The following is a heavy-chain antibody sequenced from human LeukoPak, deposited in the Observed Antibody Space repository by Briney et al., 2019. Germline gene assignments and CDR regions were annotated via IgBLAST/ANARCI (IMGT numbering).Heavy chain of an antibody. Sequence: GGSLRLSCVASGFTASSNYMSWVRQGPGKGLEWVSLIYSGGTTYYADSVKGRFTISRDNSKNTLYVQMNSLRVEDTAVYYCARVGYSYYFDFWGQGTLVTLSS. CDR3: ARVGYSYYFDF. V-gene: IGHV3-66*01. D-gene: IGHD2-21*01. CDR1: GFTASSNY. J-gene: IGHJ4*02. CDR2: IYSGGTT.